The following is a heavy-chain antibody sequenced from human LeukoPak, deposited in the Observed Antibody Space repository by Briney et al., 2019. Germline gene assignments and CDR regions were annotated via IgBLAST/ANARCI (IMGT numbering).Heavy chain of an antibody. CDR3: ARDRHDYTHYFDY. V-gene: IGHV3-7*01. CDR1: GFTLSGEW. D-gene: IGHD4-11*01. J-gene: IGHJ4*02. CDR2: IKQDGSEK. Sequence: GGSLRLSCAASGFTLSGEWMTWVRQAPGKGLEWVANIKQDGSEKYYVDSVKGRFTISRDNAKNSLYLQMNSLRAEDTAVYYCARDRHDYTHYFDYWGQGTLVTVSS.